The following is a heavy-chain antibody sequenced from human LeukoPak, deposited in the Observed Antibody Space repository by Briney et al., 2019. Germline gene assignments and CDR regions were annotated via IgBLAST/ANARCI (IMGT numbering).Heavy chain of an antibody. Sequence: GGSLRLSCAASGFTFRNYAMSWVRQAPGKGLEWVSTISGAGGTTYSADSVKGRFTISRDNSENTLYLQMNRLRAEDTALYFCAKDPSYIAAAGTFDYWGQGTLVTVSS. CDR2: ISGAGGTT. J-gene: IGHJ4*02. CDR3: AKDPSYIAAAGTFDY. D-gene: IGHD6-13*01. V-gene: IGHV3-23*01. CDR1: GFTFRNYA.